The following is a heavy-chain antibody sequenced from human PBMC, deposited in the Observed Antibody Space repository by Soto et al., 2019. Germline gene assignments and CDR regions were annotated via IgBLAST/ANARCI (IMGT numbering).Heavy chain of an antibody. Sequence: HHGGSLRLSGASSGFTFISYGMHWVRQAPGKGLEWVAVIWYDGSNKYYADSVKGRFTISRDNSKNTLYLQMNSLRAEDTAVYYCARGPHYYDSSGYYQEQRDYYYYGMDVWGQGTTVTVSS. V-gene: IGHV3-33*01. D-gene: IGHD3-22*01. CDR1: GFTFISYG. CDR2: IWYDGSNK. CDR3: ARGPHYYDSSGYYQEQRDYYYYGMDV. J-gene: IGHJ6*02.